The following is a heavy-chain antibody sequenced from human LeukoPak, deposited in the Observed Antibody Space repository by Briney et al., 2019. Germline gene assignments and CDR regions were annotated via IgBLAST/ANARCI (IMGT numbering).Heavy chain of an antibody. V-gene: IGHV1-3*01. J-gene: IGHJ4*02. CDR1: GYTFTSYA. D-gene: IGHD3-3*01. Sequence: ASVKVSCKASGYTFTSYAMHWVRQAPGQRLEWMGWINAGNGNTKYSQKFQGRVTITRDTSASTAYMELSSLRSEDTAVYYCARETYYDFWSGYDFDYRGQGTLVTVSS. CDR2: INAGNGNT. CDR3: ARETYYDFWSGYDFDY.